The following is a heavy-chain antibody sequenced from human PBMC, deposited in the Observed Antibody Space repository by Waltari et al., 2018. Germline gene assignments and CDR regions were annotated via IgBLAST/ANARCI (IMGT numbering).Heavy chain of an antibody. V-gene: IGHV4-39*07. Sequence: QLQLQESGPGLVKPSETLSLTCTVSGGSISSSSYYWGWIRQPPGKGLEWIGSIYYSGSTYYNPSLKSRVTISVDTSKNQFSLMLSSVTAADTAVYYCARESYYGSGSSYWGQGTLVTVSS. CDR2: IYYSGST. CDR3: ARESYYGSGSSY. D-gene: IGHD3-10*01. J-gene: IGHJ4*02. CDR1: GGSISSSSYY.